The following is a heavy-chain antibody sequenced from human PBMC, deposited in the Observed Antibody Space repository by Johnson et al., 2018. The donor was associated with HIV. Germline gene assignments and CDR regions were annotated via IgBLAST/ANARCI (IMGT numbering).Heavy chain of an antibody. CDR2: ISSSGSTI. Sequence: QVQLVESGGGLVKPGGSLRLSCAGSGFTFSDHYMSWVRQAPGKVLEWVSYISSSGSTIYYADSVKGRFTISRDNAKNSLYLQMNSLRAEDTALYYCAGDPSTAAADSKDAFDIWGQGTMVTVSS. CDR1: GFTFSDHY. V-gene: IGHV3-11*01. CDR3: AGDPSTAAADSKDAFDI. D-gene: IGHD6-13*01. J-gene: IGHJ3*02.